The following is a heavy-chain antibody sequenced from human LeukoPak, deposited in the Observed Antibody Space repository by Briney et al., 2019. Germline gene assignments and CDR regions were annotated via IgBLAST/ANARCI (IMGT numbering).Heavy chain of an antibody. CDR3: AREGVVVTGATYYHYGMDV. Sequence: ASVKVSCKASGYTFTSYYMHWVRQAPGQGLEWMGIINPSGGSTSYAQKFQGRVTMTRDTSTSTVYMELSSLRSEDTAVYYCAREGVVVTGATYYHYGMDVWGQGTTVTVSS. CDR1: GYTFTSYY. CDR2: INPSGGST. V-gene: IGHV1-46*01. J-gene: IGHJ6*02. D-gene: IGHD2-21*02.